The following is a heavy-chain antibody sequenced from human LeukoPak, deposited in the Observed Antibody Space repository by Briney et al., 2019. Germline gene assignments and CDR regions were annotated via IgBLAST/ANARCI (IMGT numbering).Heavy chain of an antibody. CDR3: ASESGIAAAGL. V-gene: IGHV3-7*01. CDR1: GFTFSSYW. CDR2: IKQDGSEK. J-gene: IGHJ3*01. Sequence: GGSLRLSCAASGFTFSSYWMSWVRQAPGKGLEWVASIKQDGSEKYYVESVKGRFTISRDNAKNSLYLQMNSLRAEDTAVYYCASESGIAAAGLWGQGTMVTVSS. D-gene: IGHD6-13*01.